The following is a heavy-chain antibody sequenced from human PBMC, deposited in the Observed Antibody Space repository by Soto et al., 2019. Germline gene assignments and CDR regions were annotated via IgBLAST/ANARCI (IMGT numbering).Heavy chain of an antibody. D-gene: IGHD3-10*01. CDR1: GYTFTSYW. CDR2: IYPGDSDT. CDR3: AALLYYYGSGSYKRGGFDP. Sequence: ESLKISCKGSGYTFTSYWISWVRQIPGEGLEWMGAIYPGDSDTRYSPSFQGQVTITRDMSTSTAYMELSSLRSEDTAVYYCAALLYYYGSGSYKRGGFDPWGQGTLVTVSS. J-gene: IGHJ5*02. V-gene: IGHV5-51*01.